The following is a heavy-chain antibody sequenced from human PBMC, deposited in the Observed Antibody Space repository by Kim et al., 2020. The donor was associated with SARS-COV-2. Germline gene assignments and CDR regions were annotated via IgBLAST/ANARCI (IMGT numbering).Heavy chain of an antibody. CDR3: AKEAGDYYDTSGYRDYFDY. Sequence: GGSLRLSCAVSGFTFSSYGMHWARQAPGKGLEWVAFISYDGNNKYYGDSVKGRFTMSRDNSKNTLYVQMNSLRDEDTAVYYCAKEAGDYYDTSGYRDYFDYWGLGTLVTVSS. V-gene: IGHV3-30*18. D-gene: IGHD3-22*01. CDR2: ISYDGNNK. CDR1: GFTFSSYG. J-gene: IGHJ4*02.